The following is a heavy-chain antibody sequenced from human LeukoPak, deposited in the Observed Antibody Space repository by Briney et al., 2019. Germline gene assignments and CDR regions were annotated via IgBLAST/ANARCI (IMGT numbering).Heavy chain of an antibody. Sequence: GGSLRLSCAASGFTFSSYGMHWVRQAPGKGLEWVAVISYDGSNKYYADSVKGRFTISRDNSKNTLYLQMNSLRAEDTAVYYCAKLCSSSPPFDYWGQGTLVTVSS. CDR2: ISYDGSNK. J-gene: IGHJ4*02. CDR3: AKLCSSSPPFDY. D-gene: IGHD6-6*01. CDR1: GFTFSSYG. V-gene: IGHV3-30*18.